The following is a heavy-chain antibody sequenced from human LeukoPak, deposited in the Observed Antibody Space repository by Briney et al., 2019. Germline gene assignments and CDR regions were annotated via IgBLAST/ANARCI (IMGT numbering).Heavy chain of an antibody. CDR2: INNRGST. V-gene: IGHV4-31*03. Sequence: SETLSLTCTVSGGAIRSGGYYWTWIRQFPGEGLEWIAYINNRGSTYYNPSLKSRITMSVDVSENQFTLSLSSVTAADTAVYYCARSQPHSYFDYWGRGSLVTVSS. CDR1: GGAIRSGGYY. D-gene: IGHD4-11*01. J-gene: IGHJ4*02. CDR3: ARSQPHSYFDY.